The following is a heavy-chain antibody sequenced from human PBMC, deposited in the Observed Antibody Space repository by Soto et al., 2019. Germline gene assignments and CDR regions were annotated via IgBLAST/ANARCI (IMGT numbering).Heavy chain of an antibody. CDR2: ISAYNGNT. D-gene: IGHD3-9*01. Sequence: ASVKVSFKASGYTFTSYGISWVRQAPGQGLEWMGWISAYNGNTNYAQKLQGRVTMTTDTSTSTAYMELRSLRSDDTAVYYCARGDYDILTGSPFDYWGQGTLVTVS. V-gene: IGHV1-18*01. J-gene: IGHJ4*02. CDR1: GYTFTSYG. CDR3: ARGDYDILTGSPFDY.